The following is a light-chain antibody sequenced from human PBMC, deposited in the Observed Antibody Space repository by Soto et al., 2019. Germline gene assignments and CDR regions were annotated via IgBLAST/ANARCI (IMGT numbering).Light chain of an antibody. CDR3: QVYGSSSKM. CDR1: QTLTSVY. Sequence: EIVLTQSPDTLSLSPGERATLSCRASQTLTSVYLAWYQQRPGQAPRLLIYGVSTVATGIPDRFSCSVYGTDFTLTLSRRERQDFAEDVCQVYGSSSKMFGQGTRVE. V-gene: IGKV3-20*01. CDR2: GVS. J-gene: IGKJ1*01.